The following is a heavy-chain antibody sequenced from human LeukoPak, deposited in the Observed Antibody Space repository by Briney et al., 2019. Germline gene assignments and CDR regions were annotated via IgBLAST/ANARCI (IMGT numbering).Heavy chain of an antibody. V-gene: IGHV1-2*06. Sequence: ASVKVSCKASGYTFTGYYMHWVRQAPGQGLEWMGRINPNSGGTNYAQKFQGRVTMTRDTSISTAYMELSSLRSEDTAVYYCATDSDYDFWSGYLNYWGQGTLVTVSS. CDR1: GYTFTGYY. J-gene: IGHJ4*02. CDR3: ATDSDYDFWSGYLNY. D-gene: IGHD3-3*01. CDR2: INPNSGGT.